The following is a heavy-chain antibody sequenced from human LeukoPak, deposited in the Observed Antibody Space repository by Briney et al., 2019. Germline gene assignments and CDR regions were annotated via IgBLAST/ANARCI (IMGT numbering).Heavy chain of an antibody. CDR2: INPNSGGT. J-gene: IGHJ4*02. CDR1: GYTLTDYY. V-gene: IGHV1-2*06. D-gene: IGHD3-22*01. CDR3: ARVGYYESSGYYEY. Sequence: ASVKVSCTASGYTLTDYYMHWVRQAPGRGLEWMGRINPNSGGTNYAQKFQGRVTMTRDTSISTVYMELSRLRSDDTAVYYCARVGYYESSGYYEYWGQGTLVTVSS.